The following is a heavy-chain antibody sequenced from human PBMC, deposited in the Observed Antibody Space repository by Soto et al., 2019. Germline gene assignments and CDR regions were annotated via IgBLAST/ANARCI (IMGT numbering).Heavy chain of an antibody. CDR1: GGSFSGYY. Sequence: QVQLQQWGAGLLKPSENLSLTCAVYGGSFSGYYWSWIRQPPGKGLEWIGEINHSGSTNYNPSLKSRVTISVETSKNPFHLKPSSVTAADTDVYYCARGKYCSGGSCYSGVWSDPWGQVTLVTVSS. D-gene: IGHD2-15*01. CDR3: ARGKYCSGGSCYSGVWSDP. J-gene: IGHJ5*02. V-gene: IGHV4-34*01. CDR2: INHSGST.